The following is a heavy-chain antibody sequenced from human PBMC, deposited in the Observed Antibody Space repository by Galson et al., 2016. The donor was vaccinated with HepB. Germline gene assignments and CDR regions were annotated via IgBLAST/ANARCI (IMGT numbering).Heavy chain of an antibody. J-gene: IGHJ4*02. V-gene: IGHV4-59*12. CDR1: GGPISSNY. Sequence: SETLSLTCTVSGGPISSNYWSWIRQAPGKGLEWIGHRHHSLDTNYNPSFRGRATILIDTSKNQFSLHLSSATAADTAVYYCARGGTMALPHFDFWGLGTLVAVSS. CDR2: RHHSLDT. CDR3: ARGGTMALPHFDF. D-gene: IGHD1-1*01.